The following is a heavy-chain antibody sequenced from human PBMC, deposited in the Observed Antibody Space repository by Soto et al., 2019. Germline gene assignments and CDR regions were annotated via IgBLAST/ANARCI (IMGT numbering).Heavy chain of an antibody. J-gene: IGHJ4*02. CDR2: IRSQPYGGTA. CDR1: EVPFGNFR. V-gene: IGHV3-49*02. Sequence: GLSMRHPCTASEVPFGNFRMRWISQDPGKGMEWVGFIRSQPYGGTAEYAASVRGRFTISRDDSKGIAYLQMNSLQTGDSGVYYCIVSFPIWGQRTLVTVSS. CDR3: IVSFPI. D-gene: IGHD3-10*01.